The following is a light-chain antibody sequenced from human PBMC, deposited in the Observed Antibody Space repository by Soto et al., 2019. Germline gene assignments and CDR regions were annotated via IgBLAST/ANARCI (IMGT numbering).Light chain of an antibody. CDR1: QSISNY. CDR2: AAS. CDR3: QQSYSTTWT. Sequence: DIQMNQSPSSLSASVGDRVTITCRASQSISNYLNWYQQKPGQAPKLLIYAASSLQSGVPSRFSGSGSGTDFTLTISSLQHEDLATYYCQQSYSTTWTFGQGTNVDIK. J-gene: IGKJ1*01. V-gene: IGKV1-39*01.